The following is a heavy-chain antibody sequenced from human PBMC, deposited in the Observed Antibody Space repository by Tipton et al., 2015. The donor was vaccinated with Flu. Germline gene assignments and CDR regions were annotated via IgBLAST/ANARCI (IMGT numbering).Heavy chain of an antibody. V-gene: IGHV3-13*01. CDR2: IGSGGDT. J-gene: IGHJ5*02. D-gene: IGHD6-19*01. CDR3: ARDLLNSSPGWFDP. CDR1: EFTFTRSD. Sequence: SLRLSCEASEFTFTRSDMHWVRQPIGKSLEWVSAIGSGGDTHYADSVEGRFTISRDDAKNSLHLQMNSLRVGDTAFYYCARDLLNSSPGWFDPWGQGTLVTVSS.